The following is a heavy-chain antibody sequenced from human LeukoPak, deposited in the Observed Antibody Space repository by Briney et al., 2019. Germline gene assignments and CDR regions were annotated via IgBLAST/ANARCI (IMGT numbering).Heavy chain of an antibody. J-gene: IGHJ3*02. D-gene: IGHD2-21*02. Sequence: GGSLRLSCAASGFTFSSYAMSWVRQAPGKGLEWVSVIYSGGSTYYADSVKGRFTISRDNSKNTLYLQMNSLRAEDTAVYYCARDAAILGAFDIWGQGTMVTVSS. CDR3: ARDAAILGAFDI. V-gene: IGHV3-66*01. CDR2: IYSGGST. CDR1: GFTFSSYA.